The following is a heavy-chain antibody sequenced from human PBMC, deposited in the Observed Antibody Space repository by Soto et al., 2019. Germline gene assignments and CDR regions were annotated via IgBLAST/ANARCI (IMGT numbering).Heavy chain of an antibody. CDR3: ARDRSRGSYKTPDY. CDR2: INGGNGNT. J-gene: IGHJ4*02. D-gene: IGHD1-26*01. V-gene: IGHV1-3*01. CDR1: GYTFTRFA. Sequence: QVQLVQSGAEVKKPGASVKGSCQASGYTFTRFAMHLVRQAPGQRLEGMGWINGGNGNTKYSQKFQGRVTITRDTSASTAYMELSSLRSEDTAVYYCARDRSRGSYKTPDYWGQGTLVTVSS.